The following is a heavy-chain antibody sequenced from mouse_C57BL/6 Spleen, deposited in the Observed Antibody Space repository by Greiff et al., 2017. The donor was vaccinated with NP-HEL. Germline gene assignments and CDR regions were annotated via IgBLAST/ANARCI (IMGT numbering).Heavy chain of an antibody. CDR2: IDPSDSYT. J-gene: IGHJ1*03. CDR3: ARCTTVVATRYFDV. D-gene: IGHD1-1*01. V-gene: IGHV1-59*01. Sequence: VQLQQPGAELVRPGTSVKLSCKASGYTFTSYWMHWVKQRPGQGLEWIGVIDPSDSYTNYNQKFKGKATLTVDTSSSTAYMQLSSLTSEDSAVYYCARCTTVVATRYFDVWHRDHGHRLL. CDR1: GYTFTSYW.